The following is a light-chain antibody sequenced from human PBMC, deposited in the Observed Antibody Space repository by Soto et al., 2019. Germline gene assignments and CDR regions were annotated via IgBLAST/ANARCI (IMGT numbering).Light chain of an antibody. CDR3: QKSYSTPLT. V-gene: IGKV1-39*01. CDR2: ATS. Sequence: DIQMTQSPPSLSASVGDRVTISCRASQSISRYLSWYQHKPGRAPKLLMYATSSLQSGVPSRFSGSGSGTDFTLTISSLQPEDFATYYCQKSYSTPLTFGGGTKVEIK. J-gene: IGKJ4*02. CDR1: QSISRY.